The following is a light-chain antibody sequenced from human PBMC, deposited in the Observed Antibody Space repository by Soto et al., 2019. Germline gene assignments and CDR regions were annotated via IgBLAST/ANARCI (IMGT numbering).Light chain of an antibody. V-gene: IGKV3-20*01. CDR1: QPVSDK. CDR2: GAS. Sequence: EVVMTQSPANLSVSPGVGATLSCWASQPVSDKLAWYQQKPGQXPRXXIYGASARALGIPDRFSGSGSGTDFTITISRLEPEDGEVYDGQQYGSSPITFGQGTRLEIK. J-gene: IGKJ5*01. CDR3: QQYGSSPIT.